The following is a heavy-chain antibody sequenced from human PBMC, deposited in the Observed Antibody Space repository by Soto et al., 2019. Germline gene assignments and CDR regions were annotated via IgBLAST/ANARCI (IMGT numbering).Heavy chain of an antibody. D-gene: IGHD5-18*01. Sequence: SVKVSCKASGFTFTNSAVQWVRQTRGQRLEWIGWIVVGSGNTNYAQKFQERVTITRDMSTTTAYMELSSLRSEDTAVYYCATDKGDSYGYGNYWGQGTLVTVSS. CDR3: ATDKGDSYGYGNY. CDR1: GFTFTNSA. J-gene: IGHJ4*02. V-gene: IGHV1-58*01. CDR2: IVVGSGNT.